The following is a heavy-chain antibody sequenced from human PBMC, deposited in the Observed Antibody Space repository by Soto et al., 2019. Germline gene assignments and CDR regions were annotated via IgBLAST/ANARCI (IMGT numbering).Heavy chain of an antibody. CDR2: INAGSGNT. V-gene: IGHV1-3*01. Sequence: ASVKVSCKTSGYTFTNYAMHWVRQAPGQRLEWMGWINAGSGNTKYSQKFQGRVTITGDTSARTTYMELSSLRSEDTAVYYCAICRGSSWYYGMDVWGQGTTVTVSS. CDR1: GYTFTNYA. J-gene: IGHJ6*02. D-gene: IGHD6-13*01. CDR3: AICRGSSWYYGMDV.